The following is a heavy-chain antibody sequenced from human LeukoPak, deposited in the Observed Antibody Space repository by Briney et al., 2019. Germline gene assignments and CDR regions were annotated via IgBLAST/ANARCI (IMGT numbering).Heavy chain of an antibody. CDR1: GYTFTSYA. D-gene: IGHD1-26*01. CDR3: ARGMKWELLRNFDY. V-gene: IGHV7-4-1*02. CDR2: INTNAGNP. J-gene: IGHJ4*02. Sequence: VASVKVSCKASGYTFTSYAMNWVRQAPGQGLEWMGWINTNAGNPTYAQGFTRRFVFSLDTSASTAYLQITSLKAEDTAMYYCARGMKWELLRNFDYWGQGTLVTVSS.